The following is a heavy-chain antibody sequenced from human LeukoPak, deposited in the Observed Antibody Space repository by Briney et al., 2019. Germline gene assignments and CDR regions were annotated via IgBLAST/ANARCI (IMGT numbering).Heavy chain of an antibody. CDR1: GFTVSSNY. D-gene: IGHD3-22*01. V-gene: IGHV3-53*01. CDR3: ARDRYYYDSSGYPFDY. J-gene: IGHJ4*02. Sequence: GGSLRLSCAASGFTVSSNYMSWVRQAPGRGLEWVSIIYSGGSTFYADSVKGRFTISRDNSKNTLYLQMNSLRAEDTAVYYCARDRYYYDSSGYPFDYWGQGTLVTVSS. CDR2: IYSGGST.